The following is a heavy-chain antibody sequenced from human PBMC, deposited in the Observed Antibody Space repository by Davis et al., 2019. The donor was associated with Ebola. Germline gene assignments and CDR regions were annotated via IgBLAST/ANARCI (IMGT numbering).Heavy chain of an antibody. CDR1: GFTFSSYW. CDR2: IKQDGSEK. CDR3: ARIIAASAPFDY. V-gene: IGHV3-7*01. D-gene: IGHD6-13*01. J-gene: IGHJ4*02. Sequence: GGSLRLSCAASGFTFSSYWMSWVRQAPGKGLEWVANIKQDGSEKYYVDSVKGRFTISRNNARNSVYLQMDSLRAEDTGVYYCARIIAASAPFDYRGQGTPVTVSS.